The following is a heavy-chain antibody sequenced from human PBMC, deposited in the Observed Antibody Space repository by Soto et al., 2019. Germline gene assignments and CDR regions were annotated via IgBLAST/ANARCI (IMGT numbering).Heavy chain of an antibody. CDR1: GGSFSGYY. CDR2: INHSGST. J-gene: IGHJ5*02. D-gene: IGHD6-19*01. Sequence: SETLSLTCAVYGGSFSGYYWSWIRQPPGKGLEWIGEINHSGSTNYNPSLKSRVTISVDTSKSQFSLKLSSVTAADTAVYYCASPQGWYSPRLGDWFDPWGQGTLVTVSS. CDR3: ASPQGWYSPRLGDWFDP. V-gene: IGHV4-34*01.